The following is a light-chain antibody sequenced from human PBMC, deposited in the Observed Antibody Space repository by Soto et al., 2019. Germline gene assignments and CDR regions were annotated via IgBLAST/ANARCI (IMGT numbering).Light chain of an antibody. CDR3: GSYITSSTLYV. CDR1: SSDVGGYNY. J-gene: IGLJ1*01. V-gene: IGLV2-14*01. CDR2: DVS. Sequence: QSALTQPASVSGSPGQPITISCTGTSSDVGGYNYVSWYQQHPGKAPKVMIYDVSNRPSGVSNRFSGSKSGNTASLTISGLQAEDEADYYCGSYITSSTLYVFGTGTKVTVL.